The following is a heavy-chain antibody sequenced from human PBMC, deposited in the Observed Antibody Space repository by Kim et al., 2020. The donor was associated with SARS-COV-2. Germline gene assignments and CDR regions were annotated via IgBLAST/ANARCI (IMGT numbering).Heavy chain of an antibody. CDR1: GFTFSSYA. CDR2: ISYDGSNK. CDR3: ARTLGSGSYFAPEYYYG. J-gene: IGHJ6*01. D-gene: IGHD3-10*01. Sequence: GGSLRLSCAASGFTFSSYAMHWVRQAPGKGLEWVEVISYDGSNKYYADSVKGRFTISRDNSKNTLYLQMNSLRAEDTAVYYCARTLGSGSYFAPEYYYG. V-gene: IGHV3-30*04.